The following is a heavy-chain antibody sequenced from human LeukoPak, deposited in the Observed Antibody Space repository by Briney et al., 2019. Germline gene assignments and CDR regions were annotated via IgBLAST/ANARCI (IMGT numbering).Heavy chain of an antibody. Sequence: GGSLRLSCAASGFTFSSYAMGWVRQAPGKGLEWVSAVTASGGNTYYADSVKGRFTISRDNSKNTLYLQVNSLRAEDTAVYYCAKGNGYSYGRYYFDYWGQGTLVTVSS. CDR1: GFTFSSYA. D-gene: IGHD5-18*01. J-gene: IGHJ4*02. CDR3: AKGNGYSYGRYYFDY. CDR2: VTASGGNT. V-gene: IGHV3-23*01.